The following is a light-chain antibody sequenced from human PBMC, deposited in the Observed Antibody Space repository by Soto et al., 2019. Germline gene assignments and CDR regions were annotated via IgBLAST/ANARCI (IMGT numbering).Light chain of an antibody. V-gene: IGLV2-14*01. CDR3: SSYTGSGTLI. CDR2: EVT. CDR1: SSDVGGYNF. J-gene: IGLJ2*01. Sequence: SVLTQPASVSGSPGQSITISCTGTSSDVGGYNFVSWYQQQPGKAPKLMVYEVTNRPSGVSYRFSGSKSGNTASLTISGPQAEYEADYCCSSYTGSGTLIFGGGTMVTVL.